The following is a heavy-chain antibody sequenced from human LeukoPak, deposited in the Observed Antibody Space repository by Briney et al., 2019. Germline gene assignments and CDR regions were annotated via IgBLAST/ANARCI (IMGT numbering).Heavy chain of an antibody. CDR2: ISWDGGST. J-gene: IGHJ4*02. CDR1: GCTFSSYE. CDR3: AKDRGFRYNWNDLLDY. D-gene: IGHD1-1*01. Sequence: GGSLRLSCAASGCTFSSYEMNWVRQAPGKGLEWVSLISWDGGSTYYADSVKGRFTISRDNSKNSLYLQMNSLRAEDTALYYCAKDRGFRYNWNDLLDYWGQGTLVTVSS. V-gene: IGHV3-43D*03.